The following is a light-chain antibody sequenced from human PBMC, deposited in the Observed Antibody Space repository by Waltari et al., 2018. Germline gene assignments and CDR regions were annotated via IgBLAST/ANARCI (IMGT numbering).Light chain of an antibody. J-gene: IGKJ5*01. CDR3: QQLNSYPIT. Sequence: IQLTQSPSSLSASVGDRVTITCRASQGISSNLAWYQQKPGKAPKLLISAASTLQRGVPLRFSGSGSWTDFTLTISSLQPEDFATYYCQQLNSYPITFGQGTRLEIK. CDR2: AAS. CDR1: QGISSN. V-gene: IGKV1-9*01.